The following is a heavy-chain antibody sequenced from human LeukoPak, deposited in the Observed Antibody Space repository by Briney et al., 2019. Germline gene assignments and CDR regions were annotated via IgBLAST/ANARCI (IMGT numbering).Heavy chain of an antibody. Sequence: GGSLRLSCAASGFTFSNYVMHWVRQAPGKGLEWVAAVWYDGSNKYYADSVKGRFTISRDNSKKMLYLQMNSLRAEDTAMYHCATQDGYTEHAYFDLWGQGTLVTVSS. V-gene: IGHV3-33*01. D-gene: IGHD5-24*01. CDR3: ATQDGYTEHAYFDL. CDR2: VWYDGSNK. J-gene: IGHJ4*02. CDR1: GFTFSNYV.